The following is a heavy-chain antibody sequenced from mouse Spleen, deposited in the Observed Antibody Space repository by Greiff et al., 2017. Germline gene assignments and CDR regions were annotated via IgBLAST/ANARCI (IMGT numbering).Heavy chain of an antibody. V-gene: IGHV5-9-3*01. CDR3: ARHEDYYYGSGFAY. Sequence: EVKVVESGGGLVKPGGSLKLSCAASGFTFSSYAMSWVRQTPEKRLEWVATISSGGSYTYYPDSVKGRFTISRDNAKNTLYLQMSSLRSEDTAMYYCARHEDYYYGSGFAYWGQGTLVTVSA. CDR1: GFTFSSYA. J-gene: IGHJ3*01. CDR2: ISSGGSYT. D-gene: IGHD1-1*01.